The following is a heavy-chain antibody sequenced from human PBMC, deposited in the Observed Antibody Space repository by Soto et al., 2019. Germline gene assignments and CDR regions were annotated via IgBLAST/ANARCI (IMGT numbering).Heavy chain of an antibody. CDR3: ARSEYSSSWYGVY. V-gene: IGHV3-21*01. CDR1: GFTFSSYS. J-gene: IGHJ4*02. Sequence: GGSLRLSCAASGFTFSSYSMNWVRQAPGKGLEWVSSISSSSSYIYYADSVKGRFTISRDNAKNSLYLQMNSLRAEDTAVYYCARSEYSSSWYGVYWGQGTLVTVSS. CDR2: ISSSSSYI. D-gene: IGHD6-13*01.